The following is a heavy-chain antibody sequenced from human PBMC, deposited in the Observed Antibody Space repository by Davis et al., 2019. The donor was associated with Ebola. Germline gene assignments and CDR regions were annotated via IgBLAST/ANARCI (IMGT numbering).Heavy chain of an antibody. CDR2: ISSSSSYT. V-gene: IGHV3-21*05. CDR1: GFPFSTYN. D-gene: IGHD3-22*01. CDR3: AREVWKYYYDSSGYHTYYGMDV. Sequence: GESLKISCAASGFPFSTYNMNWFRQAPGKGLEWVSYISSSSSYTNYADSVKGRFTISRDNAKNSLYPQMNSLKAEDTAVYYCAREVWKYYYDSSGYHTYYGMDVWGKGTTVTVSS. J-gene: IGHJ6*04.